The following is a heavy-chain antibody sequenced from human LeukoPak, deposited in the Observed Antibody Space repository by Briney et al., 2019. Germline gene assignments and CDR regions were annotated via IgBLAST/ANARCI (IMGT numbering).Heavy chain of an antibody. CDR2: IKQDGSEK. D-gene: IGHD3-22*01. CDR1: GFTFSSYA. V-gene: IGHV3-7*01. J-gene: IGHJ6*03. CDR3: ARSITMIVVDPLFYMDV. Sequence: GGSLRLSCAASGFTFSSYAMSWVRQAPGKGLGWVANIKQDGSEKYYVDSVKGRFTISRDNAKNSLYLQMNSLRAEDTAVYYCARSITMIVVDPLFYMDVWGKGTTVTVSS.